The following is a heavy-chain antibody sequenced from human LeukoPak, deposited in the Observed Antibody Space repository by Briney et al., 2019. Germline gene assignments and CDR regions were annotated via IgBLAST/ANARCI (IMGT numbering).Heavy chain of an antibody. CDR3: ARGARFRSYGSGTYYTSLPFDP. D-gene: IGHD3-10*01. J-gene: IGHJ5*02. V-gene: IGHV1-2*02. CDR2: INPNSGGT. Sequence: ASVKVSCKASGYTFIDYYMHWVRQAPGQGLEWMGWINPNSGGTSYAQKFQGRVTVTRDTSISTAYMELSTLRSDDTAVYYCARGARFRSYGSGTYYTSLPFDPWGQGTLVTVSS. CDR1: GYTFIDYY.